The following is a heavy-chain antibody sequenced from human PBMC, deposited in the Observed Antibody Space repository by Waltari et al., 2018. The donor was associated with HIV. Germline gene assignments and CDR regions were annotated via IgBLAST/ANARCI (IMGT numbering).Heavy chain of an antibody. CDR3: ARGGVYYDSSVGGFQH. CDR2: MNPNSGNT. CDR1: GYTFTSYD. J-gene: IGHJ1*01. D-gene: IGHD3-22*01. V-gene: IGHV1-8*01. Sequence: QVQLVQSGAEVKKPGASVKVSCKASGYTFTSYDINWVRQATGQGLEWMVWMNPNSGNTGYAQKFQGRVTMTRNTSISTAYMELSSLRSEDTAVYYCARGGVYYDSSVGGFQHWGQGTLVTVSS.